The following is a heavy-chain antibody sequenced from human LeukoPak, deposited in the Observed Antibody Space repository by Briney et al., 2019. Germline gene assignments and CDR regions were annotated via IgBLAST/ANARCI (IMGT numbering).Heavy chain of an antibody. J-gene: IGHJ6*02. D-gene: IGHD3-3*01. CDR1: GYTFTGYY. Sequence: ASVKVSCKASGYTFTGYYMHWVRQAPGQGLEWMGWINPNSGGTNYAQKFQDRVTMTRDTSISTAYMELSRLRSDDTAVYYCASCYDFWGRDYYGMDVWGQGTTVTVSS. CDR2: INPNSGGT. V-gene: IGHV1-2*02. CDR3: ASCYDFWGRDYYGMDV.